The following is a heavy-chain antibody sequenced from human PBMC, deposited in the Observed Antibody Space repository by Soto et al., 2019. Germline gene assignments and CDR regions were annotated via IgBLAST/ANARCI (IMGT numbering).Heavy chain of an antibody. CDR3: ARYGSGGSRYFDY. CDR2: TYHSGST. V-gene: IGHV4-30-2*01. Sequence: QLQLQESGSGLVKPSQTLSLTCAVSGGSISSGGYSWSWIRQPPGKGLEWIGYTYHSGSTYYNPSLKSRVTISVDRSKNQFSLKLSSVTAADTAVYYCARYGSGGSRYFDYWGQGTLVTVSS. CDR1: GGSISSGGYS. J-gene: IGHJ4*02. D-gene: IGHD3-10*01.